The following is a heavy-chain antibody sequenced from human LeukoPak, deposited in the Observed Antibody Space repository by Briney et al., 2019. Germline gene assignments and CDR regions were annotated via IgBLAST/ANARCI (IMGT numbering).Heavy chain of an antibody. D-gene: IGHD3-22*01. CDR3: ARASYSYDTNGWVPFDY. J-gene: IGHJ4*02. CDR2: IYTSGST. Sequence: SETLSLTCTVSGGSISSYYWSWIRQPAGEGLEWIGRIYTSGSTNYNPSLKSRVTISVDTSKNQFSLRLSSVTAADTAVYYCARASYSYDTNGWVPFDYWGQGTLVTVSS. CDR1: GGSISSYY. V-gene: IGHV4-4*07.